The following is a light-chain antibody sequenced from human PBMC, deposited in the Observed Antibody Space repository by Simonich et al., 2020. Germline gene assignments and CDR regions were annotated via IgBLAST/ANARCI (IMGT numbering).Light chain of an antibody. J-gene: IGLJ3*02. CDR2: DVS. CDR1: SSDVGGYNY. CDR3: SSYTSSSTWV. Sequence: QSALTQPASVSGSPGQSITISCTGTSSDVGGYNYVSWYQQHPGKAPKLMIYDVSKRPSGVSHRSSGSKSGNTASLTISGLQAEDEADYYCSSYTSSSTWVFGGGTKLTVL. V-gene: IGLV2-14*01.